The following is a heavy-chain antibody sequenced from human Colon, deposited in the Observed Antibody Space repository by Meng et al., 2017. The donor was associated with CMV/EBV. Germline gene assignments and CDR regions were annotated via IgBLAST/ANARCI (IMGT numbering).Heavy chain of an antibody. Sequence: ASVKVSCKVSGSTLSEVSIHWVRQAPGKGLEWMGGYDPEDGETVYAQKFQGRVTMTEDTSTDTAYMELSSLRFEDTAMYYCAPITIFGVVDGDDWGQGTLLTVSS. CDR1: GSTLSEVS. J-gene: IGHJ4*02. CDR3: APITIFGVVDGDD. CDR2: YDPEDGET. V-gene: IGHV1-24*01. D-gene: IGHD3-3*01.